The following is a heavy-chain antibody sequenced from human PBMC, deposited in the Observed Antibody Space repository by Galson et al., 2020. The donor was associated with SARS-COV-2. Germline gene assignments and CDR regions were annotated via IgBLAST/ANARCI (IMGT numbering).Heavy chain of an antibody. CDR3: ARGSSGYYYLFDP. J-gene: IGHJ5*02. Sequence: KISCKASGGTFSSYAISWVRQAPGQGLEWMGGIIPIFGTANYAQKFQGRVTITADESTSTAYMELSSLRSEDTAVYYCARGSSGYYYLFDPWGQGTLVTVSS. D-gene: IGHD3-22*01. V-gene: IGHV1-69*01. CDR2: IIPIFGTA. CDR1: GGTFSSYA.